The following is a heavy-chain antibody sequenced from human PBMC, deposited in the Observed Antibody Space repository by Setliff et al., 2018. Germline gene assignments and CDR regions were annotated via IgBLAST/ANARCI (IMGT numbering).Heavy chain of an antibody. CDR2: IWYDGSNK. V-gene: IGHV3-33*01. J-gene: IGHJ4*02. D-gene: IGHD3-3*01. Sequence: PGGSLRLSCAASGFTFSSYGMHWVRQAPGKGLEWVAVIWYDGSNKYYADSVKGRFTISRDNAKNSLYLQMNSLRAEDTAVYHCARVHPATIFEVVIFDYWGQGTLVTVSS. CDR3: ARVHPATIFEVVIFDY. CDR1: GFTFSSYG.